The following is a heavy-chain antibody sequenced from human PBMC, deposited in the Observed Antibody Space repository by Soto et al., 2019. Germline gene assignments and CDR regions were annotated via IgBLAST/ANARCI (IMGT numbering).Heavy chain of an antibody. CDR2: IRSKAYGGTT. J-gene: IGHJ3*02. D-gene: IGHD6-19*01. V-gene: IGHV3-49*03. Sequence: GGSLRLSCTASGFTFGDYAMSWFRQAPGKGLEWVGFIRSKAYGGTTEYAASVKGRFTISRDDSKSIAYLQMNSLKTEDTAVYYCTRVAGRGWDNDAFDIWGQGTMVTVSS. CDR1: GFTFGDYA. CDR3: TRVAGRGWDNDAFDI.